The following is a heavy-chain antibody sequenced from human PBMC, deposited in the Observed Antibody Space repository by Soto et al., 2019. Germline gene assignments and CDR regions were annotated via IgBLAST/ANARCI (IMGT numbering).Heavy chain of an antibody. Sequence: WGSLRLSCAASEFTVTNNEISCVRHAPGKWLEWVSILYSGGNTYYADSVEGRFTISRDGSKNTLYLHMNSLRAEDTAVYYCALRRVAYADFWGQGTRVTVS. CDR1: EFTVTNNE. J-gene: IGHJ4*02. D-gene: IGHD2-2*01. CDR3: ALRRVAYADF. CDR2: LYSGGNT. V-gene: IGHV3-53*01.